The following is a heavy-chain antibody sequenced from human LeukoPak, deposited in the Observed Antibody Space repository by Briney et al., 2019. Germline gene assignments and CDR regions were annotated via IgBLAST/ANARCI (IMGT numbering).Heavy chain of an antibody. Sequence: SETLSLTCTVSGGSISSYYWSWIRQPAGKGLEWIGRIYTSGSTNYNPSLKSRVTMSVDTSKNQFSLKLSSVTAADTAVYYCARDIAYCGGDCYDPTGFDPWGHGTLVTVSS. J-gene: IGHJ5*02. CDR2: IYTSGST. D-gene: IGHD2-21*02. V-gene: IGHV4-4*07. CDR3: ARDIAYCGGDCYDPTGFDP. CDR1: GGSISSYY.